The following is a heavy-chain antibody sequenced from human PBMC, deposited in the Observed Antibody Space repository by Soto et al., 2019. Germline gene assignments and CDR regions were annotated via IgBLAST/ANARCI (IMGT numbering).Heavy chain of an antibody. CDR2: INTYNGNT. D-gene: IGHD5-18*01. J-gene: IGHJ4*02. CDR3: AKDGVDDSANVTGGF. Sequence: QVQLVQSGAEVKKPGASVKVSCTASGYTFTNYGITWVRQAPVQGLERLGWINTYNGNTKYAQKFKGRLTMTTETSPTTVYMELRSLKSDDTAMYYCAKDGVDDSANVTGGFWGQGSLVAVSS. V-gene: IGHV1-18*01. CDR1: GYTFTNYG.